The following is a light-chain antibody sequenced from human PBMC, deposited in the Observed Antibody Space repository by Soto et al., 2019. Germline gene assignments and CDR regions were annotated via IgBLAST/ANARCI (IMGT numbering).Light chain of an antibody. J-gene: IGLJ1*01. CDR2: EVN. V-gene: IGLV2-14*01. CDR1: SSDVGGYNS. Sequence: QSVLTQPASVSGSPGQSITSSCTGTSSDVGGYNSVSWYQQHPGKAPTLMIYEVNNRPSGVSNRFSGSKSGNTASLTISGLQAEDEADYYCNSYTSGSTYVFGTGTKVTVL. CDR3: NSYTSGSTYV.